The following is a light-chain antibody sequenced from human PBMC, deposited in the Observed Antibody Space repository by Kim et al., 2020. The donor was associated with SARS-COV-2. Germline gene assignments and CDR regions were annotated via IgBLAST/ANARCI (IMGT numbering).Light chain of an antibody. CDR3: QAWDSSIVV. J-gene: IGLJ2*01. CDR2: QDS. Sequence: SPGQTARITCSGDKLGDKYACWYQQKPGQSPVLVIYQDSKRPSGIPERFSGSNSGNTATLTISGTQAMDEADYYCQAWDSSIVVFGGGTQLTVL. V-gene: IGLV3-1*01. CDR1: KLGDKY.